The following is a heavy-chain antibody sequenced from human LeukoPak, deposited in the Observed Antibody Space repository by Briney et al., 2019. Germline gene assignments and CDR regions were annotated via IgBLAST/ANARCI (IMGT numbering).Heavy chain of an antibody. CDR1: GFTVDSNY. V-gene: IGHV3-53*01. J-gene: IGHJ4*02. D-gene: IGHD3-22*01. CDR2: IYTGGNT. Sequence: GGSLRLSCAASGFTVDSNYLSWVRQAPGKGLEWVSTIYTGGNTYYAASVKGRFTISRDFSKNTVFLHMNSLRAEDTAMYYCARGDDSGYYDYLDYWGQGALVTVSS. CDR3: ARGDDSGYYDYLDY.